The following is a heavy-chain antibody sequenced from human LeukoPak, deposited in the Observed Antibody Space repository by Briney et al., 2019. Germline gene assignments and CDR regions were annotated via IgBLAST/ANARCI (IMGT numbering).Heavy chain of an antibody. CDR2: IHTSGDT. Sequence: SETLSLTCTVSGGSISSYYWSWIRQPAGKGLEWIGRIHTSGDTNYNPSLNSRVTISVDTSKNQFSLKLTSVTAADTAVYYCARDPYYYGPGSYSPLDYWGQGTLVTVSS. CDR3: ARDPYYYGPGSYSPLDY. D-gene: IGHD3-10*01. V-gene: IGHV4-4*07. J-gene: IGHJ4*02. CDR1: GGSISSYY.